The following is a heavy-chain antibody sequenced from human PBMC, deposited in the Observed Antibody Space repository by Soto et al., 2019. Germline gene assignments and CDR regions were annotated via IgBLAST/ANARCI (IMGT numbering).Heavy chain of an antibody. CDR2: ISLSGNT. D-gene: IGHD2-2*01. CDR3: ASRGSSAHF. J-gene: IGHJ4*02. Sequence: SETLSLTCSVSCGSITNTDWWTWVRQPPGMGLEWVGDISLSGNTNYNPSLEGRAAISLDKSRNQFSLILNSVTAADTAVYYCASRGSSAHFWGQGTLVTVSS. V-gene: IGHV4-4*02. CDR1: CGSITNTDW.